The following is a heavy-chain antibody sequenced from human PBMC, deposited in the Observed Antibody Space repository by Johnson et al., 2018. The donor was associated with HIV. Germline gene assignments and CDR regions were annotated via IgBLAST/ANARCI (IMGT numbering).Heavy chain of an antibody. CDR1: GFIFDDYG. CDR3: ARSYSSSSHDAFDI. V-gene: IGHV3-20*04. CDR2: INWNGGSA. D-gene: IGHD6-6*01. Sequence: VQLVESGGRVERPGGSLRLSCAGSGFIFDDYGMSWVRQVPGKGLEWVSGINWNGGSAGYADSVKGRFTISRDNAKKTLYLQMNSLRAEDTAVYYCARSYSSSSHDAFDIWGQGTMVTVSS. J-gene: IGHJ3*02.